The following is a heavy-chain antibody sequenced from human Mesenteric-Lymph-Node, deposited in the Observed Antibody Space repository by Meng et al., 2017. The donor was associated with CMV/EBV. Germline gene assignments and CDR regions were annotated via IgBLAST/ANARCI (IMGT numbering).Heavy chain of an antibody. J-gene: IGHJ4*02. D-gene: IGHD3-10*01. CDR3: ARDHSYGSGRTDD. CDR2: VYYRGGS. CDR1: GDSVSSGNYY. V-gene: IGHV4-61*01. Sequence: GSLRLSCTVSGDSVSSGNYYWSWIRQPPGKGLEWIAYVYYRGGSNYNPSLESRVAISVDTSNNQFSLRLRSVTAADTAVYFCARDHSYGSGRTDDWGQGTLVTVSS.